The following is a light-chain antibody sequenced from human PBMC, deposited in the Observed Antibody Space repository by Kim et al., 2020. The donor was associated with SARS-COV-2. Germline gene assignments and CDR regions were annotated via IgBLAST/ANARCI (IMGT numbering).Light chain of an antibody. CDR3: NSYTGSSTYV. J-gene: IGLJ1*01. V-gene: IGLV2-14*03. Sequence: QSALAQPASVSGSPGQLITISCTGTSSDVGGFNYVSWHQHLPGKAPRLIIYDVRNRPSGVSDRFSGSKFGNTASLTISGLQAEDEADYYCNSYTGSSTYVFGTGTKVTVL. CDR1: SSDVGGFNY. CDR2: DVR.